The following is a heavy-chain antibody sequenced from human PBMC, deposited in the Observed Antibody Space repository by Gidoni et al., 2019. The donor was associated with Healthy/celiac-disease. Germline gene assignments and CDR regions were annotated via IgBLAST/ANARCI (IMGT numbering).Heavy chain of an antibody. Sequence: QVQLQESGPGLVKPSETLSLTCTVTGGSISSYSWSWIRQPAGKGLEWIGRIYTSGSTNYNPSLKSRVTMSVDTFKNQFSLKLSSVTAADTAVYYCARDVFPLSFGSATYFDYWGQGTLVTVSS. CDR1: GGSISSYS. V-gene: IGHV4-4*07. CDR2: IYTSGST. D-gene: IGHD3-3*01. CDR3: ARDVFPLSFGSATYFDY. J-gene: IGHJ4*02.